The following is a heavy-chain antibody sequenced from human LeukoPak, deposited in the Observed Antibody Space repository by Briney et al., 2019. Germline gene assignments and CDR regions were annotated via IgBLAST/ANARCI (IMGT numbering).Heavy chain of an antibody. D-gene: IGHD2-2*01. CDR2: INPKNGAT. Sequence: ASVKVSCKASGYAFTGYYIHWVRQAPGQGLEWMGWINPKNGATHYAQNFLGRVTMTRDTSISTAYMELSRLTSDDTAVYYCARGYTRNAFDIWGQGTMVTVSS. CDR1: GYAFTGYY. J-gene: IGHJ3*02. V-gene: IGHV1-2*02. CDR3: ARGYTRNAFDI.